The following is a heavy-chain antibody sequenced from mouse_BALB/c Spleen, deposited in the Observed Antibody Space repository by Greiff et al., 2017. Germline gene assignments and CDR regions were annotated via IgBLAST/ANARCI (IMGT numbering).Heavy chain of an antibody. CDR3: ASWGGYDEAWFDY. J-gene: IGHJ3*01. CDR1: GFTFSSYG. Sequence: EVQGVESGGGLVQPGGSRKLSCAASGFTFSSYGMHWVRQAPEKGLEWVAYISSGSSTIYYADTVKGRFPISRDNPKNTLFLQMTSLRSEDTAMYYCASWGGYDEAWFDYWGQGTLVTVSA. D-gene: IGHD2-2*01. V-gene: IGHV5-17*02. CDR2: ISSGSSTI.